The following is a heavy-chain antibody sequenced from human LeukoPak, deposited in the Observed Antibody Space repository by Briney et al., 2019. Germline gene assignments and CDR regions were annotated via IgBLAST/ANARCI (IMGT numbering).Heavy chain of an antibody. V-gene: IGHV3-23*01. CDR2: ISGSGGST. D-gene: IGHD1-26*01. Sequence: PGGSLRLSCAASGFTFSSYWMSWVRQAPGKGLEWVSAISGSGGSTYYADSVKGRFTISRDNSKNTLYLQMNSLRAEDTAVYYCAKDSRAIVGATGNLDYWGQGTLVTVSS. CDR1: GFTFSSYW. CDR3: AKDSRAIVGATGNLDY. J-gene: IGHJ4*02.